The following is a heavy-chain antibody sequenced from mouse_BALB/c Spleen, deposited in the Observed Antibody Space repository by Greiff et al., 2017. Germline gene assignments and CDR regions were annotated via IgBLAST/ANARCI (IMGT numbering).Heavy chain of an antibody. V-gene: IGHV5-9-4*01. J-gene: IGHJ3*01. Sequence: EVQLMESGGGLVKPGGSLKLSCAASGFTFSSYAMSWVRQSPEKRLEWVAEISSGGSYTYYPDTVTGRFTISRDNAKNTLYLEMSSLRSEDTAMYYCASTLLRSLAYWGQGTLVTVSA. CDR3: ASTLLRSLAY. CDR2: ISSGGSYT. CDR1: GFTFSSYA. D-gene: IGHD1-1*01.